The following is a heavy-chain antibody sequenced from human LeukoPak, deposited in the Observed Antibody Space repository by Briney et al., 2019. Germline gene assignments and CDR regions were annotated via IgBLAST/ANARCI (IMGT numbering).Heavy chain of an antibody. CDR3: ARSYDSSGYYYELFAY. V-gene: IGHV5-51*01. Sequence: GESLKISCKGSGYSFTSYWIGWVRQMPGKGLEWMGIIYPGDSDTRYSPSFQGQVTISADKSISTAYLQWSSLKASDTAMYYCARSYDSSGYYYELFAYWGQGTLVTVSS. CDR1: GYSFTSYW. CDR2: IYPGDSDT. D-gene: IGHD3-22*01. J-gene: IGHJ4*02.